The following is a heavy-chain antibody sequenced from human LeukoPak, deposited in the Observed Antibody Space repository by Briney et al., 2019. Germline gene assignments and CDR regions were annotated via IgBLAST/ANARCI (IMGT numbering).Heavy chain of an antibody. D-gene: IGHD2-15*01. CDR3: TTTSGGKPDDY. Sequence: GGSLRLSCAASGFTFSIYAMTWVRQAPGKGLELVSAISGRDNGTWYADSVKGRFTISRDNFKNTLYLQMNSLKTEDTAVYYCTTTSGGKPDDYWGQGTLVTVSS. CDR1: GFTFSIYA. J-gene: IGHJ4*02. V-gene: IGHV3-23*01. CDR2: ISGRDNGT.